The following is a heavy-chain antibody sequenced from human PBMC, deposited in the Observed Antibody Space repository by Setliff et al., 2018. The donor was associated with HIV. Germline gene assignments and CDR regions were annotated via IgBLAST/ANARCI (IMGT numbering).Heavy chain of an antibody. Sequence: SETLSLTCTVSGGSISSNWWSWVRQSPGKGLEWIGEIYHSGSTHYNPSLKSRVTISEDTSKNQFSLKVNSVTAADTAMYFCARESPDGLDYWGQGSLVTVSS. CDR2: IYHSGST. J-gene: IGHJ4*02. D-gene: IGHD2-8*01. V-gene: IGHV4-4*02. CDR1: GGSISSNW. CDR3: ARESPDGLDY.